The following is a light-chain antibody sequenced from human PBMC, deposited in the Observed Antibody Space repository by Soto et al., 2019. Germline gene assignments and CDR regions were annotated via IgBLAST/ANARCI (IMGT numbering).Light chain of an antibody. J-gene: IGKJ4*01. Sequence: EIGVTQSPNTLSLSPGERATLCCRASQSVSSSYLAWYQQKPGQAPRLLIYGASSRATGIPDRFSGSGSGTDFTLTISRLEPEDFAVYYCQQYGSSPPVTFAGGTKVDI. CDR1: QSVSSSY. V-gene: IGKV3-20*01. CDR2: GAS. CDR3: QQYGSSPPVT.